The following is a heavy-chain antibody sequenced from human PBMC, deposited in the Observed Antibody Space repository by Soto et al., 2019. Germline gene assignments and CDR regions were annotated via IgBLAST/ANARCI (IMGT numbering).Heavy chain of an antibody. Sequence: PGGSLRLSCAASGFTFSSYWMSWVRQAPGKGLEWVANIKQDGSEKYYVDSVKGRFTISRDNAKNSLYLQMNSLRAEDTAVYYCARDYYGSGSYLYYYYGMDVWGQGTTVTVSS. CDR2: IKQDGSEK. CDR1: GFTFSSYW. V-gene: IGHV3-7*01. D-gene: IGHD3-10*01. J-gene: IGHJ6*02. CDR3: ARDYYGSGSYLYYYYGMDV.